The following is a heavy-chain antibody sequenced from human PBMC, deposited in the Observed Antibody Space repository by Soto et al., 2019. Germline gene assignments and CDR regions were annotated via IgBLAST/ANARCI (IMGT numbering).Heavy chain of an antibody. CDR3: ARDPGDYYDSSGTDRNYYYYGMDV. D-gene: IGHD3-22*01. CDR1: GFTFSSYA. Sequence: EGSLRLSCAASGFTFSSYAMHWVRQAPGKGLEWVAVISYDGSNKYYADSVKGRFTISRDNSKNTLYLQMNSLRAEDTAVYYCARDPGDYYDSSGTDRNYYYYGMDVWGQGTTVTVSS. V-gene: IGHV3-30-3*01. J-gene: IGHJ6*02. CDR2: ISYDGSNK.